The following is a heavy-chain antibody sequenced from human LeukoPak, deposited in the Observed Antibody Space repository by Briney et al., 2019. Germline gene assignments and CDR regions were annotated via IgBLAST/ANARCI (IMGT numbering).Heavy chain of an antibody. D-gene: IGHD3-22*01. CDR2: ISGSGDNT. Sequence: GVSLRLSCAASGFTFGSYAMSWVRQAPGKGLEWVSGISGSGDNTYYADSVTGRFTISRDNSKNTLYVQVNSLGTEDTAAYYCAKGSYYDSSGSFYFDYWGQGTLVTVSS. CDR3: AKGSYYDSSGSFYFDY. J-gene: IGHJ4*02. V-gene: IGHV3-23*01. CDR1: GFTFGSYA.